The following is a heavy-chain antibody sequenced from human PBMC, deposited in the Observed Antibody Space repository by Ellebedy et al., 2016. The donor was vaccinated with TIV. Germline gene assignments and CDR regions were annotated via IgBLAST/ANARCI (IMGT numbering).Heavy chain of an antibody. D-gene: IGHD3-9*01. CDR1: NGSISTYY. Sequence: SETLSLTCSVSNGSISTYYWSWIRQPPGKGLEWIGYIYSSGYTSYNPSFKSRVTISVDTSKNQFSLKLNSVSAADTAVYFCARDPQRYFARKHYFYMDVWGKGTTVTVSS. CDR2: IYSSGYT. V-gene: IGHV4-59*13. J-gene: IGHJ6*03. CDR3: ARDPQRYFARKHYFYMDV.